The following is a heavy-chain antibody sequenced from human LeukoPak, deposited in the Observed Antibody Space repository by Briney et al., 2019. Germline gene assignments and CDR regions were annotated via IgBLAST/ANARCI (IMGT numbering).Heavy chain of an antibody. CDR2: ISYDGSNK. Sequence: GGSLRLSCAASGFTLSSYGMHWVRQAPGKGLEWVAVISYDGSNKYYADSVKGRFTISRDNSKNTLYLQMNSLRAEDTAVYYCAKDVKGDHHDSSEIDYWGQGTLVTVSS. CDR3: AKDVKGDHHDSSEIDY. J-gene: IGHJ4*02. V-gene: IGHV3-30*18. D-gene: IGHD3-22*01. CDR1: GFTLSSYG.